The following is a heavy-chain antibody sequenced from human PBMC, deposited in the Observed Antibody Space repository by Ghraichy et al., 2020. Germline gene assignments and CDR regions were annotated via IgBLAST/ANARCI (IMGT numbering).Heavy chain of an antibody. Sequence: ETLSLTCAASGFTVSSDYMSWVRQAPGKGLEWVSVIYRGGTTYYADSVQGRFTISRDNSKNTLYLQMNSLKAEDTAVYYCARGGAFSPGDSLGQGTLVTVSS. V-gene: IGHV3-53*01. CDR3: ARGGAFSPGDS. CDR1: GFTVSSDY. D-gene: IGHD2/OR15-2a*01. CDR2: IYRGGTT. J-gene: IGHJ4*02.